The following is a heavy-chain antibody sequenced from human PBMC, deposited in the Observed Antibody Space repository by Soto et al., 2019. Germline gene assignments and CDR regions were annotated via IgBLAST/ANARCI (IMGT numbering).Heavy chain of an antibody. CDR2: INPGNGNT. V-gene: IGHV1-3*01. CDR3: ARDYGDYDLLYWFDP. CDR1: GYTFSNFA. D-gene: IGHD4-17*01. J-gene: IGHJ5*02. Sequence: ASVKVSCKASGYTFSNFAMHWVRQAPGQRLEWMGWINPGNGNTKYAQTFQGRVTMTRDTSASTVYMELGSLRSEDTAVYYCARDYGDYDLLYWFDPWGQGTLVTVSS.